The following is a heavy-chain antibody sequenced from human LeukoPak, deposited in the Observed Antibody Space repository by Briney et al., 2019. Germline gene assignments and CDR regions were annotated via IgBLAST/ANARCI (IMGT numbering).Heavy chain of an antibody. CDR2: ISWNSGSI. J-gene: IGHJ4*02. CDR1: GFTFDDYA. Sequence: GGSLRLSCAASGFTFDDYAMHWVRHAPGKGLEWVSGISWNSGSIGYADSVKGRFTISRDNAKNSLYLQMNSLRAEDTALYYCAKSRYDSSGYYSTEYYFDYWGQGTLVTVSS. V-gene: IGHV3-9*01. CDR3: AKSRYDSSGYYSTEYYFDY. D-gene: IGHD3-22*01.